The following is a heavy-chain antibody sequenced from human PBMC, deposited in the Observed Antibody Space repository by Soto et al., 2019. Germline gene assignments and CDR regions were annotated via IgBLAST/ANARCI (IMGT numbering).Heavy chain of an antibody. CDR1: GFTFSSYY. V-gene: IGHV3-13*04. J-gene: IGHJ4*02. D-gene: IGHD3-22*01. CDR2: IGTTGDT. Sequence: PGGSLRLSCSASGFTFSSYYMHWVRPGTGKGLEWVSAIGTTGDTYYAGSVKGRFTISRENAKNSLYLQMNSLRAGDTAIYFCARVIGPTLFDYWGQGTLVTVSS. CDR3: ARVIGPTLFDY.